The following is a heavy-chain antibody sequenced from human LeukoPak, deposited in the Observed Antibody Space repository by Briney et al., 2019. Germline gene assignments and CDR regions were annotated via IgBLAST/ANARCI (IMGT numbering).Heavy chain of an antibody. J-gene: IGHJ3*02. Sequence: PSETLSLTSAVSGYSISSGYYWGWIRQPPGKGLEWIGSIYHSGSTYYNPSLKSRVTISVDTSKNQFSLKLSSVTAADTAVYYCARLNWYYYDSSGYSFGAFDIWGQGTMVTVSS. V-gene: IGHV4-38-2*01. CDR2: IYHSGST. CDR3: ARLNWYYYDSSGYSFGAFDI. CDR1: GYSISSGYY. D-gene: IGHD3-22*01.